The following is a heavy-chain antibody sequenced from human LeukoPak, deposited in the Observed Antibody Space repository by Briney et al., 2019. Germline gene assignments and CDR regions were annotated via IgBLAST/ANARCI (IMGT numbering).Heavy chain of an antibody. CDR2: ISSNGGST. Sequence: PGGSLRLSCAASGFTFSSYAMHWVRQAPGKGLEYVSAISSNGGSTYYANSVKGRFTISRDNSKNTLYLQMGSLRAEDMAVYYCARDQGGYWGQGTVVTVSS. V-gene: IGHV3-64*01. CDR3: ARDQGGY. J-gene: IGHJ4*02. D-gene: IGHD3-16*01. CDR1: GFTFSSYA.